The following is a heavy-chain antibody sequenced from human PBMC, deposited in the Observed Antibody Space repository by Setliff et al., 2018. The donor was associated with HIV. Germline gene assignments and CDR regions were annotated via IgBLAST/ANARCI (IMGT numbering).Heavy chain of an antibody. J-gene: IGHJ3*01. V-gene: IGHV4-34*01. Sequence: SETLSLTCAVYGGSFSDYYWNWIRQPPGKGLEWIGEINHSGTAYYNPSLKSRVTMSADTSKNQFSLKLTSVTAADTAMYFCARPTGGGNFDVWGQGTMVTVSS. CDR1: GGSFSDYY. CDR3: ARPTGGGNFDV. D-gene: IGHD7-27*01. CDR2: INHSGTA.